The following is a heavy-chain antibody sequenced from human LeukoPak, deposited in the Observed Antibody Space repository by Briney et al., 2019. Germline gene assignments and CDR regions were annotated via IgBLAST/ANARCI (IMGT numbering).Heavy chain of an antibody. D-gene: IGHD6-19*01. V-gene: IGHV3-23*01. Sequence: GGSLRLSCAASGFTFSSHGMSWVRQAPGKGLEWVSAISGSGGSTYYADSVKGRFTISRDNSKNTLYLQMNSLRAEDTAVYYCAKAVGYGSGRVLSYFDYWGQGTLVTVSS. J-gene: IGHJ4*02. CDR1: GFTFSSHG. CDR3: AKAVGYGSGRVLSYFDY. CDR2: ISGSGGST.